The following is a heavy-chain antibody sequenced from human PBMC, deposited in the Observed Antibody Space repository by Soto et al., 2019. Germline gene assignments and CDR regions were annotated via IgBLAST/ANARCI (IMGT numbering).Heavy chain of an antibody. CDR3: TTDPIVTIFGVVIMPH. CDR1: GFTFSNAW. J-gene: IGHJ4*02. D-gene: IGHD3-3*01. CDR2: IKSKTDGGTT. Sequence: EVQLVESGGGLVKPGGSLRLSCAASGFTFSNAWMSWVRQAPGKGLEWVGRIKSKTDGGTTDYAAPVKGRFTISRDDSKNTLYLQMSSLKTEDSAVYYCTTDPIVTIFGVVIMPHWGQGTLVTVSS. V-gene: IGHV3-15*01.